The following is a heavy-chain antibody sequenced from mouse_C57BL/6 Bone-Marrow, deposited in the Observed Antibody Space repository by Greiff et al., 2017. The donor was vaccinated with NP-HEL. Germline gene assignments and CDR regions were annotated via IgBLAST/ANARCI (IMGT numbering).Heavy chain of an antibody. Sequence: QVQLQQPGAELVKPGASVKLSCKASGYTFTSYWMQWVKQRPGQGLEWIGELDPSDSYTNSNQKFKGKATLTVDTSSSKANMQLSSLTSEDSAVYYCARRCITTVVAPFDYWGQGTTLTVSS. J-gene: IGHJ2*01. CDR1: GYTFTSYW. CDR2: LDPSDSYT. CDR3: ARRCITTVVAPFDY. D-gene: IGHD1-1*01. V-gene: IGHV1-50*01.